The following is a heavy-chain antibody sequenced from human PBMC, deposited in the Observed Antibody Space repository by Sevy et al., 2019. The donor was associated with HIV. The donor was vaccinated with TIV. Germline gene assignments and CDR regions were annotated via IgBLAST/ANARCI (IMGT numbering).Heavy chain of an antibody. CDR1: GFTVSSNY. V-gene: IGHV3-53*01. D-gene: IGHD3-16*02. J-gene: IGHJ3*02. CDR2: IYSGGST. CDR3: ARVGDYVGGSYRPWENAFDI. Sequence: GGSLRLSCAASGFTVSSNYMSWVRQAPGKGLEWVSVIYSGGSTYYADSVKGRFTISRDNSKNTLYLQMNSLRAEDTAVYYCARVGDYVGGSYRPWENAFDIGGQGTMVTVSS.